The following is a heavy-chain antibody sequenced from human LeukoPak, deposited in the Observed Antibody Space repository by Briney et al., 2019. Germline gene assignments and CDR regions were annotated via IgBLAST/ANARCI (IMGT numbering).Heavy chain of an antibody. CDR3: ARHSGHSRTNDAFDI. V-gene: IGHV4-59*01. CDR1: GGSISSYY. Sequence: PSETLSLTCTVSGGSISSYYWSWIRQPPGKGLEWIGYIYYSGSTNYNPSLKSRVTISVDTSKNQFSLKLTSVTAADTAVYYCARHSGHSRTNDAFDIWGQGTMVIVSS. CDR2: IYYSGST. J-gene: IGHJ3*02. D-gene: IGHD6-13*01.